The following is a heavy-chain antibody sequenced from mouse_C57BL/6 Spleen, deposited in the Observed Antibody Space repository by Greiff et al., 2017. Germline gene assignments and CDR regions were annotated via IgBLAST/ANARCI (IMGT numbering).Heavy chain of an antibody. CDR1: GYTFTDYE. V-gene: IGHV1-15*01. CDR3: TIREACFAY. D-gene: IGHD3-2*02. J-gene: IGHJ3*01. Sequence: QVQLKESGAELVRPGASVTLSCKASGYTFTDYEMHWVKQTPVHGLEWIGAIDPETGGTAYNQKFKGKAILTADKSSSTAYMELRSLTSEDSAVYYCTIREACFAYWGQGTLVTVSA. CDR2: IDPETGGT.